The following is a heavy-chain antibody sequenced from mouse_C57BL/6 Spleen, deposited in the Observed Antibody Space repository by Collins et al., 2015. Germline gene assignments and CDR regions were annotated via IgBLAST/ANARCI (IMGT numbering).Heavy chain of an antibody. V-gene: IGHV5-6*01. CDR3: ARHSPYYGSSSDY. CDR1: GFTFSSYG. J-gene: IGHJ2*01. D-gene: IGHD1-1*01. CDR2: ISSGGSYT. Sequence: EVQLVESGGDLVEPGGSLKLSCAASGFTFSSYGMSWVRQTPDKRLEWVATISSGGSYTYYPDSVKGRFTISRDNAKNTLYLQMSSLKSEDTAMYYCARHSPYYGSSSDYWGQGTTLTVSS.